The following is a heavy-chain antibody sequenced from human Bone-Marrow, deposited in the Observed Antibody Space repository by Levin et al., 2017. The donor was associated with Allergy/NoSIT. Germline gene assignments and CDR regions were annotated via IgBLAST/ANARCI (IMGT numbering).Heavy chain of an antibody. V-gene: IGHV1-69*06. CDR2: LIPSFGTP. CDR1: GDTFSSNS. J-gene: IGHJ5*01. CDR3: ARDLGYLGPINWFDS. Sequence: SVKVSCTASGDTFSSNSISWVRQAPGQGLEWMGGLIPSFGTPNYAQKFQDRLTITADTSMTTACMELRSLRLEDTAVYYCARDLGYLGPINWFDSWGQGTVVIVSS. D-gene: IGHD2-2*03.